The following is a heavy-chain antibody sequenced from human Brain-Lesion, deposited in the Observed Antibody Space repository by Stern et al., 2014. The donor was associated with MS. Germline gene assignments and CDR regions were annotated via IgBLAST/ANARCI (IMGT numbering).Heavy chain of an antibody. Sequence: VQLVESGGGVVQPGRPLRLSCVASGFTFGSCAMHWVRQAPGKGLEWVAGVSYDGSNKHYAEPVKGRFTISRDNSQNTLYMQMSSLRPEDTAVYYCAKDRQYLTYFFDNWGQGSLVTVSS. V-gene: IGHV3-30*18. J-gene: IGHJ4*02. CDR3: AKDRQYLTYFFDN. CDR2: VSYDGSNK. CDR1: GFTFGSCA. D-gene: IGHD2/OR15-2a*01.